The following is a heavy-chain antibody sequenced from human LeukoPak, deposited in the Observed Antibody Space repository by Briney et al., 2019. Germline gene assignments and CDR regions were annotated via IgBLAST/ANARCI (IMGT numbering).Heavy chain of an antibody. D-gene: IGHD3-16*01. CDR2: ISYDGSIQ. CDR3: ARERGEGRTRNFDY. V-gene: IGHV3-30-3*01. Sequence: PGRSLRLSCAASGFTFRTYSMHWVRQAPGKGLDWVTTISYDGSIQYYSDSVKGRFTISRDNSKNTLYLQMNSLKPEDTAMYYCARERGEGRTRNFDYWGQGTLVTVSS. J-gene: IGHJ4*02. CDR1: GFTFRTYS.